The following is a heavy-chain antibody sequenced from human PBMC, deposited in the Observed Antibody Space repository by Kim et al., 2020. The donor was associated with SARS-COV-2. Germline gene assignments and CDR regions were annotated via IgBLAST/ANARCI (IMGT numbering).Heavy chain of an antibody. CDR2: GRT. CDR3: AKGGGLGNY. J-gene: IGHJ4*02. V-gene: IGHV3-23*01. D-gene: IGHD2-15*01. Sequence: GRTYYADSVKGRFTISRDNSKNTLYLQMNSLRAEDTAVYYCAKGGGLGNYWGQGTLVTVSS.